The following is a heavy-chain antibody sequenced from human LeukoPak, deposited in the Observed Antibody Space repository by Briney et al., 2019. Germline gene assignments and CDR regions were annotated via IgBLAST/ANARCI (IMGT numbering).Heavy chain of an antibody. D-gene: IGHD2-15*01. V-gene: IGHV1-2*02. CDR1: GYTFTGYY. Sequence: GASVKVSCKASGYTFTGYYMHWVRQAPGQGLEWMGWINPNSGGTNYAQKFQGRVTMTRDTSISTAYMELSRLRSDDTAVYYCARAIVVVVAASMGYWGQGTLVTVSS. CDR3: ARAIVVVVAASMGY. J-gene: IGHJ4*02. CDR2: INPNSGGT.